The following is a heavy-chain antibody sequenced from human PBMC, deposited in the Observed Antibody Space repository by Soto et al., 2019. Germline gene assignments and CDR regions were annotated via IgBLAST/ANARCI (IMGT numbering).Heavy chain of an antibody. CDR1: GFTFSSYG. CDR3: ARDPYPYSSSEENYFDY. CDR2: IWYDGSNK. J-gene: IGHJ4*02. V-gene: IGHV3-33*01. Sequence: GGSLRLSCAASGFTFSSYGMHWVRQAPGKGLEWVAVIWYDGSNKYYADSVKGRFTISRDNSKNTLYLQMNSLRAEDTAVYYCARDPYPYSSSEENYFDYWGQGTLVTVSS. D-gene: IGHD6-6*01.